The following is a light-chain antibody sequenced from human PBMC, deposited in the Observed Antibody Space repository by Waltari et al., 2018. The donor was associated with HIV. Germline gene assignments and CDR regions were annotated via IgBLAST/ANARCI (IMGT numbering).Light chain of an antibody. Sequence: QSALTQPASVSGSPGQSITLSCTGTNSDIGGSNYVSWYQQPPGKAPKLLIYEVTHRPSGISYRFSGSKSGNTASMTISGLQAEDEADYYCSSYTTTTTILFGGGTKVTVL. CDR1: NSDIGGSNY. CDR2: EVT. CDR3: SSYTTTTTIL. J-gene: IGLJ3*02. V-gene: IGLV2-14*01.